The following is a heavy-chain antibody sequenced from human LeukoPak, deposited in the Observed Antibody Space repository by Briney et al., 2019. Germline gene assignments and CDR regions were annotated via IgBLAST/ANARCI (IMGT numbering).Heavy chain of an antibody. CDR2: IYTSGST. J-gene: IGHJ4*02. Sequence: SSETLSLTCTVSGGSIGSGSYYWSWIRQPAGKGLEWIGRIYTSGSTNYNPSLKSRVTISVDTSKNQFSLKLSSVTAADTAVYYCARGSYSSSLYDYWGQGTLVTVSS. V-gene: IGHV4-61*02. D-gene: IGHD6-13*01. CDR1: GGSIGSGSYY. CDR3: ARGSYSSSLYDY.